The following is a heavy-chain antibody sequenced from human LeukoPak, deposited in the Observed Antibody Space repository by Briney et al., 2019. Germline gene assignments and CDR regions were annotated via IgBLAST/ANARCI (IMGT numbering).Heavy chain of an antibody. V-gene: IGHV3-21*04. CDR3: AKDIGRFPHALDI. D-gene: IGHD1-26*01. CDR2: INPSSSYI. Sequence: TGGSLRLSCEASGLTFRSYSMNWVRQVPGKGLEWVSSINPSSSYIYYADSVKGRFTISRDNAKNSLYLQMNSLRAEDTALYYCAKDIGRFPHALDIWGQGTMVTVSS. CDR1: GLTFRSYS. J-gene: IGHJ3*02.